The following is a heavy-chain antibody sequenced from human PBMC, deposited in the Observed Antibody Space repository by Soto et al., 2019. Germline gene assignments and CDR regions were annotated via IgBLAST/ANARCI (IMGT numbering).Heavy chain of an antibody. J-gene: IGHJ6*02. CDR3: AKDRLPNYSYGMDV. V-gene: IGHV3-30*18. Sequence: QVQLVESGGGVVQPGRSLRLSCAASGFTFSSYGMHWVRQAPGKGLEWVAVISFDGNNKYYADSVKRRFAISRDNSKNTLYLQMISLRAEDTAVYYCAKDRLPNYSYGMDVWGQGTKVTVSS. D-gene: IGHD2-15*01. CDR2: ISFDGNNK. CDR1: GFTFSSYG.